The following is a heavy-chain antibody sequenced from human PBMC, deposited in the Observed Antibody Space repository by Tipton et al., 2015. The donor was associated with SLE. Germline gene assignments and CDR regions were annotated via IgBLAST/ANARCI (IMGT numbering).Heavy chain of an antibody. J-gene: IGHJ6*02. V-gene: IGHV3-23*03. D-gene: IGHD5-24*01. CDR2: IYSGGST. CDR3: ARDNGDGYNSMDV. CDR1: GFTFSKFA. Sequence: GSLRLSCAASGFTFSKFAMSWVRQAPGKGPEWVSIIYSGGSTYYADSVKGRFTISRDNSKNTLYLQMNSLRAEDTAVYYCARDNGDGYNSMDVWGQGTTVTVSS.